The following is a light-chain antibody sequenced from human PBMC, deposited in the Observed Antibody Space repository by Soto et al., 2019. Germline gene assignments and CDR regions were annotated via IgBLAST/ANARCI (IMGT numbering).Light chain of an antibody. CDR3: SSYTGSSTLVV. V-gene: IGLV2-18*02. J-gene: IGLJ2*01. CDR2: DVS. Sequence: QSALTQPPSVSGSPGQSVTISCTGTSSDVGRYNHVSWYQQPPGTAPKLMIYDVSNRPSGVPDRFSGSKSGNTASLTISGLQAEDGADYYCSSYTGSSTLVVFGGGTKLTVL. CDR1: SSDVGRYNH.